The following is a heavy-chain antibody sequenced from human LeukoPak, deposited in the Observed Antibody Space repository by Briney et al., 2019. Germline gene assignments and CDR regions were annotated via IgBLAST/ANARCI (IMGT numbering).Heavy chain of an antibody. J-gene: IGHJ4*02. V-gene: IGHV3-30*04. CDR3: ARDFPYCSGGSCWGYFDY. D-gene: IGHD2-15*01. CDR2: ISYDGSNK. Sequence: GGSLRLSCAASGFTFSSYAMHWVRQAPGKGLEWVAVISYDGSNKHYADSVKGRFTISRDNSKNTLYLQMNSLRAEDTAVYYCARDFPYCSGGSCWGYFDYWGQGTLVTVSS. CDR1: GFTFSSYA.